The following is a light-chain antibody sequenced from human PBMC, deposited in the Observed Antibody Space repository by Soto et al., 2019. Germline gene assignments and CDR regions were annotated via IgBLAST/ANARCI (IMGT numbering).Light chain of an antibody. CDR3: QQYTVWPFT. J-gene: IGKJ4*01. CDR2: KAS. CDR1: QTISSW. V-gene: IGKV1-5*03. Sequence: DIQMTQSPSTLSASVRDRVTITCRASQTISSWLAWFQQRPGRAPKFLIYKASSLKNGVPLRFSGSGSGTQFTLTNSSLQPDDFATYYCQQYTVWPFTFGGGTRVEIK.